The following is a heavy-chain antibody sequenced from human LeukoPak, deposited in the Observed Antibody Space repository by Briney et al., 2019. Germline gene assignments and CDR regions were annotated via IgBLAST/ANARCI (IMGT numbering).Heavy chain of an antibody. CDR2: IKEDGSEK. CDR1: GFTFSTYW. Sequence: GGSLRLSCAASGFTFSTYWMSWVRQAPGKGLEWVANIKEDGSEKYYVDSVKGRFTISRDNAKNSLHLQMNSLRAEDTAVYYCARDPGYYSSGWGQGTLVTVSS. J-gene: IGHJ4*02. CDR3: ARDPGYYSSG. V-gene: IGHV3-7*01. D-gene: IGHD3-10*01.